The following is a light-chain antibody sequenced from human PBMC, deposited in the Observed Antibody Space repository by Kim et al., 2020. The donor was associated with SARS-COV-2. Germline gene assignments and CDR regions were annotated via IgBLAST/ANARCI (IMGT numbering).Light chain of an antibody. CDR2: AAS. V-gene: IGKV1-39*01. J-gene: IGKJ1*01. CDR3: QQSYSTLPWT. Sequence: SVGDRVTITCRASQSISSYLNWYQQKPGKAPKLLIYAASSLQSGVPSRFSGSGSGTDFTLTISSPQPEDFATYYCQQSYSTLPWTFGQGTKVDIK. CDR1: QSISSY.